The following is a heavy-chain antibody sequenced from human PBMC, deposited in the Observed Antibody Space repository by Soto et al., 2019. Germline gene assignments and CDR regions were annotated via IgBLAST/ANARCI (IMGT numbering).Heavy chain of an antibody. V-gene: IGHV3-66*01. J-gene: IGHJ5*02. CDR3: ARDSAGYLDDP. CDR1: GFTVSSNY. CDR2: IYSGGST. D-gene: IGHD6-13*01. Sequence: HPGGSLRLSCAASGFTVSSNYMSWVRQAPGKGLEWVSVIYSGGSTYYADSVKGRFTISRDNSKNTLYLQMNSLRAEDTAVYYCARDSAGYLDDPWGQGTLVTVSS.